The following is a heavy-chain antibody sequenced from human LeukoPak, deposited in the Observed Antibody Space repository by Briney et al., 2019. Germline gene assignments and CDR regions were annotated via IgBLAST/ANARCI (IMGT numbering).Heavy chain of an antibody. V-gene: IGHV1-69*13. CDR2: IIPIFGTA. CDR3: ARSTTYSSGWYSYFQH. CDR1: GGTFSSYA. Sequence: SVKVSCKASGGTFSSYAISWVRQAPGQGLEWMGGIIPIFGTANYAQKFQGRVTITADESTSTAYMELSSLRSEDTAVYYCARSTTYSSGWYSYFQHWGQGTLVAVSP. D-gene: IGHD6-19*01. J-gene: IGHJ1*01.